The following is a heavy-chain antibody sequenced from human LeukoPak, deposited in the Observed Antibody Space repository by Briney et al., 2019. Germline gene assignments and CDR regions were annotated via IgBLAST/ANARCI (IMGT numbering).Heavy chain of an antibody. CDR3: ARGRSDYYDSSGYLSPFCFDY. J-gene: IGHJ4*02. CDR1: GGSFSGYY. Sequence: SETLSLTCAVYGGSFSGYYWSWNRQPPGKGLEWIGEINHSGSTNYNPSLKSRVTISVDTSKNQFSLKLSSVTAADTAVYYCARGRSDYYDSSGYLSPFCFDYWGQGTLVTVSS. V-gene: IGHV4-34*01. CDR2: INHSGST. D-gene: IGHD3-22*01.